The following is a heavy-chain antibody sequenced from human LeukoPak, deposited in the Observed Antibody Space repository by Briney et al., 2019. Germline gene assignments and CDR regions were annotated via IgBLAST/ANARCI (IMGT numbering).Heavy chain of an antibody. CDR1: GFTFSSYA. CDR2: ISYDGSNK. J-gene: IGHJ4*02. CDR3: ASAGYFDY. Sequence: GGSLRLSCAASGFTFSSYAMHWVRQAPGKGLEWVAVISYDGSNKYYADSVKGRFTISGDNSKNTLYLQMNSLRAEDTAVYYCASAGYFDYWGQGTLVTVSS. V-gene: IGHV3-30*04.